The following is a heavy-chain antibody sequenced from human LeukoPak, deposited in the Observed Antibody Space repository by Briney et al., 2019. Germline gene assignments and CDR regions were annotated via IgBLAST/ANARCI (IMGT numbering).Heavy chain of an antibody. CDR1: GGSFSGYY. Sequence: PSETLSLTCAVYGGSFSGYYWSWIRQPPGKGLEWIGEFNHSGSTNYNPSLKSRVTISVDTSKNQFSLKLSSVTAADTAVYYCARGTYYYDSSGQGYFDYWGQGTLVTVSS. V-gene: IGHV4-34*01. CDR3: ARGTYYYDSSGQGYFDY. CDR2: FNHSGST. J-gene: IGHJ4*02. D-gene: IGHD3-22*01.